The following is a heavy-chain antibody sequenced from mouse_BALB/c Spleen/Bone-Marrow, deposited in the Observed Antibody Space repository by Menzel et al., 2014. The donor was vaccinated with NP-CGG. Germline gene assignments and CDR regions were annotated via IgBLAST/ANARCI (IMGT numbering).Heavy chain of an antibody. CDR3: ARPYYYGSSHAWFAY. CDR1: GYTFSSYW. D-gene: IGHD1-1*01. V-gene: IGHV1-9*01. Sequence: LQESGTELMKPGASVMISCKATGYTFSSYWIEWVKQRPGHGLEWIGEILPGIGITNYNEKFKGKATFTADTSSNTAYMQLSSQTSEDSAVYYCARPYYYGSSHAWFAYWGQGTLVTVSA. CDR2: ILPGIGIT. J-gene: IGHJ3*01.